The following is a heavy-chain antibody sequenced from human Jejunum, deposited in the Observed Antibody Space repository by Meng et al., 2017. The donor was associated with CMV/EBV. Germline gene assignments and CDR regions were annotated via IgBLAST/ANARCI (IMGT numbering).Heavy chain of an antibody. CDR2: IYSGDNT. D-gene: IGHD3-3*01. Sequence: FTVSSHYISWVRQAPGKGLEGVSVIYSGDNTYYADSVKGRFTISRDNSMNTVYLQMNSLSVEDTAVYYCARTQGHSDSPRAYFDSWGQGTLVTVSS. CDR1: FTVSSHY. CDR3: ARTQGHSDSPRAYFDS. J-gene: IGHJ4*02. V-gene: IGHV3-66*02.